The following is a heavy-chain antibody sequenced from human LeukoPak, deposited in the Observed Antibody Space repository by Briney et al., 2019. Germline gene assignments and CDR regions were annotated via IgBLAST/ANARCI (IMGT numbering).Heavy chain of an antibody. V-gene: IGHV3-23*01. J-gene: IGHJ5*02. CDR1: GFTFSSYT. D-gene: IGHD3-9*01. CDR2: ISGSGAST. CDR3: TTDILSGYYVGLT. Sequence: GGSLRLSCAASGFTFSSYTMSWVRQAPGKGLEWVSAISGSGASTSYADSVKGRFTISRDNSKNTLYLQMNSLKTEDTAVYYCTTDILSGYYVGLTWGQGTLVTVSS.